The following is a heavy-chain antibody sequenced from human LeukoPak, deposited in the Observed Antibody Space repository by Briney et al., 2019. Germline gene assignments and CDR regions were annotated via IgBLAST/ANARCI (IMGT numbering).Heavy chain of an antibody. D-gene: IGHD4-11*01. CDR1: GFTFSSYA. CDR2: ISGSGDST. CDR3: AKRSRPTVTTGRGDY. J-gene: IGHJ4*02. V-gene: IGHV3-23*01. Sequence: GGSLRLSCAASGFTFSSYAMSWVRQAPGKGLEWVSGISGSGDSTYYADSVKGRFTISRDKSKNTLYLQMNSLRAGDTAVYYCAKRSRPTVTTGRGDYWGQGTLVTVSS.